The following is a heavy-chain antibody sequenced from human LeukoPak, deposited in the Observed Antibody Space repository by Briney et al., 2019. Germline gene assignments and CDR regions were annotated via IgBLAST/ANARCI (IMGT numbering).Heavy chain of an antibody. CDR1: GGSISSYY. CDR3: ARDSLGGMGGGSSFHY. J-gene: IGHJ4*02. D-gene: IGHD6-13*01. Sequence: SETLSLTCTVSGGSISSYYWSWIRQPPGKGLEWIGYIYYSESTNYNPSLKSRVTISVDTSKNQFSLKLSSVTAADTAVYYCARDSLGGMGGGSSFHYWGQGTLVTVSS. CDR2: IYYSEST. V-gene: IGHV4-59*01.